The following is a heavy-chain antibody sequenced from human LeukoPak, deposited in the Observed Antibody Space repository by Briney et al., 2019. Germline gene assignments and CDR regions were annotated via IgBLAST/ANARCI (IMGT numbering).Heavy chain of an antibody. Sequence: SETLSLTCAVYGGSFSGYYWSWIRQPPGKGLEWIGEINHSGSTNYNPSLKSRVTISVDTSKNQFSLKLSSVTAADTAVYYCASGTGIVGATPFDYWGQGTLVTVSS. CDR2: INHSGST. CDR3: ASGTGIVGATPFDY. CDR1: GGSFSGYY. J-gene: IGHJ4*02. D-gene: IGHD1-26*01. V-gene: IGHV4-34*01.